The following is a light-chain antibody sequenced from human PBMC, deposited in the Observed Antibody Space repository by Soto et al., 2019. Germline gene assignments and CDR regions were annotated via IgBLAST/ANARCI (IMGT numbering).Light chain of an antibody. CDR1: QTISSL. J-gene: IGKJ1*01. Sequence: DIQMTQSPSTLSVSVGDRFTITCRASQTISSLLAWYHQKPGKAPKLLIYKASTLKSGVPSRFSGSGSGTDFTLTISRLQPEDFATYYCLQLYNFSWTFGQGTKVDNK. CDR2: KAS. CDR3: LQLYNFSWT. V-gene: IGKV1-5*03.